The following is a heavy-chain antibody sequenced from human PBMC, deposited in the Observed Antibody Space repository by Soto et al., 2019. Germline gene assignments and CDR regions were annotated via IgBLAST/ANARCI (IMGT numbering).Heavy chain of an antibody. D-gene: IGHD3-3*01. CDR1: GGSISSGGYS. V-gene: IGHV4-30-2*06. CDR2: IYHSGST. CDR3: ARGRRFLEWLTYLDY. Sequence: KPSETLSLICAVSGGSISSGGYSWSWIRQSPGKGLEWIGYIYHSGSTYYNPSLKSRVTISVDRSKNQFSLKLSSVTAADTAVYYCARGRRFLEWLTYLDYWGQGTLVTVSS. J-gene: IGHJ4*02.